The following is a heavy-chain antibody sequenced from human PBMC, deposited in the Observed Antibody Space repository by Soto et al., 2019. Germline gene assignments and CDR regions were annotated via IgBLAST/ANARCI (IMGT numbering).Heavy chain of an antibody. CDR2: IYWDDDK. Sequence: SGPTLVNPTQTLTLTCTFSGFSLSTSGVGVGWIRQPPGKALEWLALIYWDDDKRYSPSLKSRLTITKDTSKNQVVLTMTNMDPVDTATYYCAHLDAEPAWGGRYFDWSQVLASSEAFDYWGQGTLVTVSS. J-gene: IGHJ4*02. V-gene: IGHV2-5*02. D-gene: IGHD3-9*01. CDR3: AHLDAEPAWGGRYFDWSQVLASSEAFDY. CDR1: GFSLSTSGVG.